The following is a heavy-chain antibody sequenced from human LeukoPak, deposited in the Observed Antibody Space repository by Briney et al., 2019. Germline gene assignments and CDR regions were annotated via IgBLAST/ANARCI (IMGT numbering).Heavy chain of an antibody. CDR3: AKYLSGGYDYFDY. J-gene: IGHJ4*02. CDR1: GFSFSNYA. CDR2: ISGGGGTT. Sequence: GGSLRLSCAASGFSFSNYAMSWVRQAPGKGLEWVLAISGGGGTTYYTDSVKGRFTISRDNSKNTLYLQMNSLRAEDTAVYYCAKYLSGGYDYFDYWGQGTLVTVSS. V-gene: IGHV3-23*01. D-gene: IGHD5-12*01.